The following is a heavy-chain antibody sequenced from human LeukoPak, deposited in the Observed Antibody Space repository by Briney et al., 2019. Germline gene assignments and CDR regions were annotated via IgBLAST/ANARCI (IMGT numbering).Heavy chain of an antibody. CDR1: GFTFDDYA. CDR3: AREPHYYGMDV. CDR2: IYSGGST. J-gene: IGHJ6*02. Sequence: GGSLRLSCAASGFTFDDYAMHWVRQAPGKGLEWVSVIYSGGSTYYADSVKGRFTISRDNSKNTLYLQMNSLRAEDTAVYYCAREPHYYGMDVWGQGTTVTVSS. V-gene: IGHV3-53*01.